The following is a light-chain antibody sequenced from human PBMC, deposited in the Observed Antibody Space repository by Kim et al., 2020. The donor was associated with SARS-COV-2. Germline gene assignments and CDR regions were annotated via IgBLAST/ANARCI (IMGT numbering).Light chain of an antibody. Sequence: PEKKASITGVGNNIGSNSAHWHQQKPGQAPVLIIDQNSDRPSGMPERFSGSNSGTTATLTISRVEAGDEADYYCQIWDTGSDHLYVFGTGTKVTVL. J-gene: IGLJ1*01. CDR3: QIWDTGSDHLYV. CDR2: QNS. CDR1: NIGSNS. V-gene: IGLV3-21*04.